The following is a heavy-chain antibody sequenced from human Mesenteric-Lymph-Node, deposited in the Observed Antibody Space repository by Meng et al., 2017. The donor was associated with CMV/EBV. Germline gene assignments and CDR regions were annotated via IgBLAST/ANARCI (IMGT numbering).Heavy chain of an antibody. CDR1: GFTFRSYA. CDR3: ARGWLGDY. J-gene: IGHJ4*02. D-gene: IGHD3-10*01. CDR2: ISGSGSTT. Sequence: GESLKISCAASGFTFRSYAMSWVRQAPGKGLDWVAGISGSGSTTKYAASVEGRFTISRDNSKNTLYLQMNSLRTEDTAVYYCARGWLGDYWGQGTLVTVSS. V-gene: IGHV3-23*01.